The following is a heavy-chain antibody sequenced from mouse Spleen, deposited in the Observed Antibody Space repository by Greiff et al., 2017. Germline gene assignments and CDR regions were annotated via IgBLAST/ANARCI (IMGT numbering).Heavy chain of an antibody. V-gene: IGHV2-2*01. CDR3: PYGNAMDY. D-gene: IGHD2-1*01. J-gene: IGHJ4*01. CDR1: GLSSTSYG. CDR2: IWSDGNI. Sequence: VQVVESGPGLVQPSQSLSITCTVSGLSSTSYGVHWVRQSPGKGLEWLGVIWSDGNIDYNAAFISRLSISKDNSKSQVFFKMNSLQAEDTAIYYCPYGNAMDYWGQGTSVTVSS.